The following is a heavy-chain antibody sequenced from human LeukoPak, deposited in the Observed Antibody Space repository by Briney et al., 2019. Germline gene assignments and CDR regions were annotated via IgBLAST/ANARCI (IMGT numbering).Heavy chain of an antibody. Sequence: ASVKVSCKASGYTFTSYGISWVRQAPGQGVEGMGWISAYNGNTNYAQKLQGRVTMTTGTSTSTAYMELRSLRSDDTAVYYCARDRGIVGATTVDYWGQGTLVTVSS. CDR2: ISAYNGNT. D-gene: IGHD1-26*01. CDR1: GYTFTSYG. CDR3: ARDRGIVGATTVDY. V-gene: IGHV1-18*01. J-gene: IGHJ4*02.